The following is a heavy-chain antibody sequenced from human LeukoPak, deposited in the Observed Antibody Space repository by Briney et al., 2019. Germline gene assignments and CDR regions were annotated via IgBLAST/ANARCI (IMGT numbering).Heavy chain of an antibody. CDR1: GYSISSGYY. CDR3: ARDRLHYGKDV. J-gene: IGHJ6*02. V-gene: IGHV4-38-2*02. CDR2: TYHSGST. Sequence: SETLSLTCTVSGYSISSGYYWGWIRQPPGKGLEWIGSTYHSGSTYYNPSLKSRVTISVDRSKNQFSLKLSSVTAADTAVYYCARDRLHYGKDVWGQGTTVTVSS.